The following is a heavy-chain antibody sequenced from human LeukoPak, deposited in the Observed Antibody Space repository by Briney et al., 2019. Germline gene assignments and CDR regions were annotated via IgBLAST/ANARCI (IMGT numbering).Heavy chain of an antibody. CDR3: ARDRGTMVRGVIPKGFDY. CDR1: GFTVSSNY. CDR2: IYSGGST. J-gene: IGHJ4*02. Sequence: GGSLSLPCAASGFTVSSNYMSWVRQAPGKGLEWVSVIYSGGSTYYADSVKGRFTISRDNSKNTLYLQMNSLRAEDTAVYYCARDRGTMVRGVIPKGFDYWGQGTLVTVSS. D-gene: IGHD3-10*01. V-gene: IGHV3-53*01.